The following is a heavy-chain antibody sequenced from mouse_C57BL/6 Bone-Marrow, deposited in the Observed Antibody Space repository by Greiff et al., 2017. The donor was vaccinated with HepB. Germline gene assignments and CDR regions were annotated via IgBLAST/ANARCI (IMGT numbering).Heavy chain of an antibody. J-gene: IGHJ2*01. CDR1: GYTFTSYW. Sequence: QVQLQQPGAELVMPGASVKLSCKASGYTFTSYWMHWVKQRPGQGLEWIGEIDPSDSYTNYNQKFKGKSTLTVDKSSSSAYIQLSSLTSEDSAVYYCARRFDYYGSSYPDYWGQGTTLTVSS. D-gene: IGHD1-1*01. V-gene: IGHV1-69*01. CDR3: ARRFDYYGSSYPDY. CDR2: IDPSDSYT.